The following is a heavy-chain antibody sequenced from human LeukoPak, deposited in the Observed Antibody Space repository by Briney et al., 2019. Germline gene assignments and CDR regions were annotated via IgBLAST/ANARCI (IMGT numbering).Heavy chain of an antibody. CDR1: GGSISSYY. CDR3: AREYGGSSWFDP. CDR2: IYYSGST. Sequence: PSETLSLTCTVSGGSISSYYWSWIRQPPGKGLEWIGYIYYSGSTNYTPSPKSRVTISVDTSKNQFSLKLSSVTAADTAVYYCAREYGGSSWFDPWGQGTLVTVSS. V-gene: IGHV4-59*01. J-gene: IGHJ5*02. D-gene: IGHD6-13*01.